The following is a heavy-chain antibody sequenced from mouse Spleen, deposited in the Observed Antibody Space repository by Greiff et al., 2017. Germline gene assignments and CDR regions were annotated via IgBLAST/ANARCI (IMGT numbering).Heavy chain of an antibody. V-gene: IGHV1-81*01. CDR2: IYPRSGNT. CDR3: ARWSYGDYENYAMDY. Sequence: QVQLQQSGAELARPGASVKLSCKASGYTFTSYGISWVKQRTGQGLEWIGEIYPRSGNTYYNEKFKGKATLTADKSSSTAYMELRSLTSEDSAVYFCARWSYGDYENYAMDYWGQGTSVTVSS. J-gene: IGHJ4*01. D-gene: IGHD2-13*01. CDR1: GYTFTSYG.